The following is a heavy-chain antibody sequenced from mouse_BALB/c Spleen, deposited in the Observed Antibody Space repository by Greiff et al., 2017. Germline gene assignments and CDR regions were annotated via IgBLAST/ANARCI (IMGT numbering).Heavy chain of an antibody. D-gene: IGHD1-1*01. CDR3: ARRDYGLSLDY. Sequence: EVQWVESGPGLVKPSQSLSLTCPVTGYSITSDYAWNWIRQFPGNKLEWMGYISYSGSTSYNPSLKSRISITRDTSKNQFFLQLNSVTTEDTATYYCARRDYGLSLDYWGQGTTLTVSS. CDR2: ISYSGST. V-gene: IGHV3-2*02. CDR1: GYSITSDYA. J-gene: IGHJ2*01.